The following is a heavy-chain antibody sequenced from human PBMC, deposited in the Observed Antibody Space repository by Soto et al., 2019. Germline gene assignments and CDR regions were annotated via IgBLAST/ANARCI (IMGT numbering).Heavy chain of an antibody. CDR2: IDYNGVT. Sequence: SETLSLTCTVSGGSIYRSGYYWGWIRQPPGRGLEWIGNIDYNGVTYSNPSLKSRVTISRDTSKNQFSLKLTSVTAADTALYYCGKVSVPANGHTESDSWGPGTLVTVSS. CDR1: GGSIYRSGYY. D-gene: IGHD2-8*01. J-gene: IGHJ4*02. V-gene: IGHV4-39*01. CDR3: GKVSVPANGHTESDS.